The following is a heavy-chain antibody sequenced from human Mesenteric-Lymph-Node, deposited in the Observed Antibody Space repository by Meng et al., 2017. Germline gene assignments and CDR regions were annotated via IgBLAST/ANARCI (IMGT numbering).Heavy chain of an antibody. V-gene: IGHV3-21*01. J-gene: IGHJ4*01. CDR1: GFTFSTYN. CDR3: ARDRGYYNFDY. CDR2: ISSSSRDT. D-gene: IGHD1-26*01. Sequence: GGSLRLSCAASGFTFSTYNMNWVRQAPGKGLEWVSSISSSSRDTYYADSVKGRFTFSRDNAKNSLYLQMSSLRAEDTAVYYCARDRGYYNFDYWGQGTLVTVSS.